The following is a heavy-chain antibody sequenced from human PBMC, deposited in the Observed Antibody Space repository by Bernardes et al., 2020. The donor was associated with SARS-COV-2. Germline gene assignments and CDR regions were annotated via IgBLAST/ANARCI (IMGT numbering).Heavy chain of an antibody. CDR2: INHSGDT. V-gene: IGHV4-34*01. CDR1: GGSFSAYY. CDR3: ARGPISRLPPYRSTLYGRRGLDY. Sequence: TLSLTCAVYGGSFSAYYWSWIRQPPGKGLEWIGEINHSGDTDYNPSLKSRVTISVDTSKNQVSLKLSSVTAADTAVYYCARGPISRLPPYRSTLYGRRGLDYWGQVILVTDSS. J-gene: IGHJ4*02. D-gene: IGHD6-13*01.